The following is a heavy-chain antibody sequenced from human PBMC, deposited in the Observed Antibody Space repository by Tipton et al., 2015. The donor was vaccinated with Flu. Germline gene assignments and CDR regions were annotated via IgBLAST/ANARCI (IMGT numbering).Heavy chain of an antibody. J-gene: IGHJ4*02. Sequence: QSGAEVKKPGSSVKVSCKASGGTFSSYPFTWVRQAPGQGLEWVGGMIPNLGLATYGRSFKGRATITADESSTTVYLELSGLKSEDTGVYYCAREDPERHYFDGAGYYYWGQGTPVIVSS. CDR1: GGTFSSYP. CDR3: AREDPERHYFDGAGYYY. V-gene: IGHV1-69*01. CDR2: MIPNLGLA. D-gene: IGHD2/OR15-2a*01.